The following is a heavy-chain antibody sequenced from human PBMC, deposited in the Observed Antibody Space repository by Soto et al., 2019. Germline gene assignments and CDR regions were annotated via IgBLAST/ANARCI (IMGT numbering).Heavy chain of an antibody. J-gene: IGHJ3*02. D-gene: IGHD1-26*01. CDR3: AKNSGNYKHDASDI. CDR1: GFTFSSYA. V-gene: IGHV3-23*01. Sequence: EVQLLESGGGLVQPGGSLRLSCAASGFTFSSYAMSWVRQAPGKGLEWVSGISGSGGSTYYADSVKGRFTISRDNSKNTLSLQRDSLRAEDTAVYYCAKNSGNYKHDASDIWGQGTMVTVS. CDR2: ISGSGGST.